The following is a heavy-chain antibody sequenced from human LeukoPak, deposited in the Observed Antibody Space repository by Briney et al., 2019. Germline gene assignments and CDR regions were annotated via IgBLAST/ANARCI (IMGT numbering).Heavy chain of an antibody. CDR1: GFTFSSYE. Sequence: GGSLRLSCAASGFTFSSYEMNWVRQAPGKGLEWVSYISSSGSTIYYADSVRGRFTISRDNAKNSLYLQMNSLRAEDTAVYYCARDSPYDYDDYRAEMDYWGQGTLVTVSS. V-gene: IGHV3-48*03. CDR3: ARDSPYDYDDYRAEMDY. D-gene: IGHD4-17*01. CDR2: ISSSGSTI. J-gene: IGHJ4*02.